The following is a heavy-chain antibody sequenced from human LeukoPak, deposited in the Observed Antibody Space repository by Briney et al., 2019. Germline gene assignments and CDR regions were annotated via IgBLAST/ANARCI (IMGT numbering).Heavy chain of an antibody. D-gene: IGHD3-22*01. Sequence: GGSLRLSCAASGFTFDDSAMHWVRQAPGRGPEWVSLITGDGTTTYYADSVKGRFTISRDNNKNSLYLQMHSLRTEDTAFYYCAKPNNYYDSSGYPVAYYYYYYMDVWGKGATVTVSS. CDR1: GFTFDDSA. CDR2: ITGDGTTT. V-gene: IGHV3-43*02. CDR3: AKPNNYYDSSGYPVAYYYYYYMDV. J-gene: IGHJ6*03.